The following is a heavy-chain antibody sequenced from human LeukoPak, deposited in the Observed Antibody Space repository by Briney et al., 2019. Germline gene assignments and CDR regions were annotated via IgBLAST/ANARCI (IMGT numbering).Heavy chain of an antibody. Sequence: GASVKVSCKASGYTFTSYGIGWVRQAPGQGLEWMGAINPSGGRTGNAQNFQGRVTMTRDTSTSTVYMELSSLRSEDTAVYYCAKSRGFSAYDWFDYWGQGTLVTVSS. CDR3: AKSRGFSAYDWFDY. D-gene: IGHD5-12*01. CDR1: GYTFTSYG. V-gene: IGHV1-46*03. J-gene: IGHJ4*02. CDR2: INPSGGRT.